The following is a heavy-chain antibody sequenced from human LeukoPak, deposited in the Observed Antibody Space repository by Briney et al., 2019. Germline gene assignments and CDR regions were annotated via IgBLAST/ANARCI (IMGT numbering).Heavy chain of an antibody. Sequence: PSETLSLTCTVSGYSISSGFYWGWIRPSPGKGLEWIGSFSHSGRIYYNPSIKSRVTISVDRSNNRFSLNLTSVTAPDTALYFCARSYGSGRPPSVFDPWGQGTLVTVSS. J-gene: IGHJ5*02. CDR3: ARSYGSGRPPSVFDP. V-gene: IGHV4-38-2*02. CDR2: FSHSGRI. D-gene: IGHD3-10*01. CDR1: GYSISSGFY.